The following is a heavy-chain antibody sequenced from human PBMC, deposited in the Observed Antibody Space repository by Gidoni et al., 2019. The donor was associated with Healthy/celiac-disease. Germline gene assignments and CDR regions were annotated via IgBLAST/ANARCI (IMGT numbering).Heavy chain of an antibody. V-gene: IGHV4-39*07. Sequence: QLQLQESGPGLVKPSETLSLTCTVSGGSISSSSYYWGWIRQPPGKGLEWIGSIYYSGSTYYNPSLKSRVTISVDTSKNQFSLKLSSVTAADTAVYYCAREDSTGTTSAFDYWGQGTLVTVSS. CDR1: GGSISSSSYY. D-gene: IGHD1-7*01. J-gene: IGHJ4*02. CDR3: AREDSTGTTSAFDY. CDR2: IYYSGST.